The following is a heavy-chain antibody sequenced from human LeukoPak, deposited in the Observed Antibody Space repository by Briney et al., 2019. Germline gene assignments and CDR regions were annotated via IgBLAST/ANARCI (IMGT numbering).Heavy chain of an antibody. CDR3: ARENRRPVERFLEWFYSPGYYYYYGMDV. D-gene: IGHD3-3*01. CDR1: GYTFTSYA. CDR2: INTNTGNP. V-gene: IGHV7-4-1*02. Sequence: GASVKVSCKASGYTFTSYAMNWVRQAPGQGLEWMGWINTNTGNPTYAQGFTGRFVFSLDTSVSTAYLQISSLKAEDTAVYYCARENRRPVERFLEWFYSPGYYYYYGMDVWGQGTTVTVSS. J-gene: IGHJ6*02.